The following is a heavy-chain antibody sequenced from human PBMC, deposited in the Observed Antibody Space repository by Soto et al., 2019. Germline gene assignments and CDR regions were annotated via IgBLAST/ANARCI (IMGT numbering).Heavy chain of an antibody. CDR1: GYPFTSYY. J-gene: IGHJ5*01. Sequence: ASLKVSCKSSGYPFTSYYIHWVRQAPGQGLEWMGIINPSGGSTSYAQKFQGRVTMTRDTSTSTVYMEVSSLRSEDTAVYYWATITNHSRDTQQLLLLRFD. CDR3: ATITNHSRDTQQLLLLRFD. D-gene: IGHD1-26*01. CDR2: INPSGGST. V-gene: IGHV1-46*01.